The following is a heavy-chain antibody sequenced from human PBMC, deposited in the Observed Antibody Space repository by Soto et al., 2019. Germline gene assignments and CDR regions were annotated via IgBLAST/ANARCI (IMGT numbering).Heavy chain of an antibody. Sequence: QVQLVDSGGDVVQPGRSLRLSCAASGFSYNTYGMHWLRQAPGKGLEWVAFISHDGRNKYYAGSVKGRFTISRDNSKNTHYLEMNNLRVEDTAVYYCEKPGAATSGDWGYLDYWGQGILVTVSS. CDR2: ISHDGRNK. CDR1: GFSYNTYG. V-gene: IGHV3-30*18. CDR3: EKPGAATSGDWGYLDY. J-gene: IGHJ4*02. D-gene: IGHD2-21*02.